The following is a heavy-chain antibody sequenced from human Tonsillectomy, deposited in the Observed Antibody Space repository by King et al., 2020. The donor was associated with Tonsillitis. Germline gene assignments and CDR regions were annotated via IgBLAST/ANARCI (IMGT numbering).Heavy chain of an antibody. V-gene: IGHV1-2*02. D-gene: IGHD6-19*01. J-gene: IGHJ4*02. CDR1: GYIFTDDY. CDR2: INPNSGGT. Sequence: VQLVQSGAEVKKPGASVKVSCKASGYIFTDDYMHWVRQAPGQGLEWMGWINPNSGGTNYAQKFQGRVTMTRDTSISTAYMELSRLRSDDTAVFYCATYKVEVAGFDYWGQGTLVTVSS. CDR3: ATYKVEVAGFDY.